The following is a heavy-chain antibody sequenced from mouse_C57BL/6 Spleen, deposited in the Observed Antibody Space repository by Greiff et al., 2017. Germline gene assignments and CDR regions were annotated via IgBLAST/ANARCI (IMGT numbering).Heavy chain of an antibody. CDR2: IDPETGGT. J-gene: IGHJ3*01. CDR3: TRKNYGSSWLAD. Sequence: QVQLKQSGAELVRPGASVTLSCKASGYTFTDYEMHWVKQTPVHGLEWIGAIDPETGGTAYNQKFKGKAILTADQSSSNAYMELRILTSEDAAVYYGTRKNYGSSWLADWGQGTLVTVSA. D-gene: IGHD1-1*01. V-gene: IGHV1-15*01. CDR1: GYTFTDYE.